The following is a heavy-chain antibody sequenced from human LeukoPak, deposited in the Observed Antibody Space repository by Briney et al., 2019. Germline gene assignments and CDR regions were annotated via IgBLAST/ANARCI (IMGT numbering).Heavy chain of an antibody. D-gene: IGHD3-10*01. CDR1: GFAFNTYG. CDR3: AKDRIWFGEFDH. J-gene: IGHJ4*02. Sequence: QSGGSLRLSCAASGFAFNTYGMHWVRRAPGKGLEWVALISYDGSVEYYGDSVKGRFTISRDNSKNTVFLQMDSVTVEDTAIYYCAKDRIWFGEFDHWGQGTLVTVSS. V-gene: IGHV3-30*18. CDR2: ISYDGSVE.